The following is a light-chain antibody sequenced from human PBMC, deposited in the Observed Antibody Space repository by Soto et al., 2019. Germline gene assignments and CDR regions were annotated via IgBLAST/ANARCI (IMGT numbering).Light chain of an antibody. J-gene: IGKJ3*01. V-gene: IGKV1-27*01. CDR2: AAS. Sequence: IQMTQSTTSLSASVGDRVTITCRARQGIRNFVAWYQQKPGKAPKLLIYAASTLQSGVPSRFSGSGSGTDFTLTINSLQPEDVATYSCQKYSSVPVFGPGTKVEIK. CDR1: QGIRNF. CDR3: QKYSSVPV.